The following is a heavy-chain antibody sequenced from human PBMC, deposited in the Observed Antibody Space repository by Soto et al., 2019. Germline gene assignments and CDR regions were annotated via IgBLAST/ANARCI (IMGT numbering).Heavy chain of an antibody. CDR2: IYYSGST. Sequence: SETLSLTCTVSGGSISSGGYYWSWIRQHPGKGLEWIGYIYYSGSTYYNPSLKSRVTISVDTSKNQFSLKLSSVTAADTAVYYCARAFGDAHYYYGMDVWGQGTTGTVS. CDR3: ARAFGDAHYYYGMDV. D-gene: IGHD4-17*01. J-gene: IGHJ6*02. CDR1: GGSISSGGYY. V-gene: IGHV4-31*03.